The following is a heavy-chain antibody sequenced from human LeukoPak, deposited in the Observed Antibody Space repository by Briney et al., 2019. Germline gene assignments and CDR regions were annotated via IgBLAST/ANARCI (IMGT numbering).Heavy chain of an antibody. J-gene: IGHJ3*02. Sequence: PSETLSLTCTVSGGSISSYYWSWIRQPPGKGLEWIGYIYYSGSTNYNPSLKSRVTISVDTSKNQFSLKLSSVTAADTAVYYCARDFGGGRIYDYVWGSYRPAFDIWGQGTMVTVSS. D-gene: IGHD3-16*02. V-gene: IGHV4-59*01. CDR1: GGSISSYY. CDR3: ARDFGGGRIYDYVWGSYRPAFDI. CDR2: IYYSGST.